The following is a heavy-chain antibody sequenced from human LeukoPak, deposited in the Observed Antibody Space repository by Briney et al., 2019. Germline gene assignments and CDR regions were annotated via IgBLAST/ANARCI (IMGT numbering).Heavy chain of an antibody. J-gene: IGHJ6*02. D-gene: IGHD3-10*01. CDR2: ISGGGGTI. CDR3: ARERDRGGSGSYDKPYYYYRMDV. Sequence: GGSLRLSCAASGFTFNLYDMSWLRQAPGRGLEWVGYISGGGGTIYYADSVKGRFTISRDNAKNSLSLQMNSLRAEDTAVYYRARERDRGGSGSYDKPYYYYRMDVWGQGTTVTVSS. CDR1: GFTFNLYD. V-gene: IGHV3-11*01.